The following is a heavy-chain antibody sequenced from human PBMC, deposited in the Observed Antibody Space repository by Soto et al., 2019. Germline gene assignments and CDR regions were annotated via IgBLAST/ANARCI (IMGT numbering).Heavy chain of an antibody. V-gene: IGHV4-39*07. J-gene: IGHJ6*02. CDR1: DGSISRSTFY. D-gene: IGHD1-1*01. CDR3: ARVREHSELEPMVYYYGMDV. Sequence: SETLSLTCTVSDGSISRSTFYWGWIRQPPGKGLEWIGSVHYTGSTYYNPSLKSRVTMSIDSSKNQLSLKVSSVTAADTAVYYCARVREHSELEPMVYYYGMDVWGQGTTVTVSS. CDR2: VHYTGST.